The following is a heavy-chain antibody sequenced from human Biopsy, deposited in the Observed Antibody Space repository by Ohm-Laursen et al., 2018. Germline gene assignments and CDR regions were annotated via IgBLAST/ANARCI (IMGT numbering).Heavy chain of an antibody. Sequence: SSVKVSCKASGGTFSSFGISWVRQAPGQGLEWMGEINSMFGTTNYAQTFQGRVTITADESTSTAYMEVSSLRSDDTAVYDCARDIMNPIGGLVARSDVFDVWGQGTMVTVSS. CDR2: INSMFGTT. V-gene: IGHV1-69*01. CDR3: ARDIMNPIGGLVARSDVFDV. D-gene: IGHD3-16*02. CDR1: GGTFSSFG. J-gene: IGHJ3*01.